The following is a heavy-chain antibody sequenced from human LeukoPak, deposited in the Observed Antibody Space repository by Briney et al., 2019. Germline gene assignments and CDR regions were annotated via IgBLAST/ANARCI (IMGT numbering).Heavy chain of an antibody. CDR3: ARDPTGIAAAGTDY. Sequence: GASVKVSCKASGGTFSSYAISWVRQAPGQGLEWMGGIIPIFGTANYAQKFQGRVTITADKSTSTAYMELSSLRPEDTAVYYCARDPTGIAAAGTDYWGQGTLVTVSS. D-gene: IGHD6-13*01. CDR2: IIPIFGTA. CDR1: GGTFSSYA. J-gene: IGHJ4*02. V-gene: IGHV1-69*06.